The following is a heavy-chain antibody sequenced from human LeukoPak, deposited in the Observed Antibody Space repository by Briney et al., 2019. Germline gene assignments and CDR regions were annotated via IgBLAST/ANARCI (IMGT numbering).Heavy chain of an antibody. D-gene: IGHD6-19*01. CDR3: ARVVGSGWNYFDS. V-gene: IGHV4-59*01. Sequence: PSETLSLTCTVPGGSISSYYWSWLRQPPGKGLEWIAYRHHSGSSNYNPSLESRVTVSVDTSNNQFSLRVTSVTAADTAVYYCARVVGSGWNYFDSWGQGALVTVSS. CDR1: GGSISSYY. J-gene: IGHJ4*02. CDR2: RHHSGSS.